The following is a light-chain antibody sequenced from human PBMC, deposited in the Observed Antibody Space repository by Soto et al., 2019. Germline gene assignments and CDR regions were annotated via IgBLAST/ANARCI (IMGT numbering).Light chain of an antibody. CDR1: QSVSSY. Sequence: EIVLTQSPATLSLSPGERATLSCRASQSVSSYLAWYQQKPGQAPRLLIYDASNRATGIPARFSGSGSGTDFPLTISSLEREDFAVYYCQQRSNWPPGFTVGPGTKVDIK. CDR2: DAS. V-gene: IGKV3-11*01. CDR3: QQRSNWPPGFT. J-gene: IGKJ3*01.